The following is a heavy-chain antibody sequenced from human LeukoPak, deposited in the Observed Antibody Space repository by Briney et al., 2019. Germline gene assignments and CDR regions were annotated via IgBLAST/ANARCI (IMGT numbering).Heavy chain of an antibody. V-gene: IGHV3-48*04. Sequence: PGGSLRLSCAASGFTFSSYSMNWVRQAPGKGLEWVSYISSSSSTIYYADSVKGRFTISRGNAKNSLYLQMNSLRAEDTAVYYCARGPRLTYYCDSSGYSSRFRIDYWGQGTLVTVSS. J-gene: IGHJ4*02. CDR3: ARGPRLTYYCDSSGYSSRFRIDY. CDR2: ISSSSSTI. CDR1: GFTFSSYS. D-gene: IGHD3-22*01.